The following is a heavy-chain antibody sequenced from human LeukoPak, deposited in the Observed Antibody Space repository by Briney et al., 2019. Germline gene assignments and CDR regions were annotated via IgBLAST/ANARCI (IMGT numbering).Heavy chain of an antibody. J-gene: IGHJ4*02. Sequence: GGSLRLSCAASGFTFSSYSMNWVRQAPGKGLEWVSSISSSSSYIYCADSVKGRFTISRDNAKNSLYLQMNSLRAEDTAVYYCARVYWNGFDYWGQGTLVTVSS. CDR2: ISSSSSYI. CDR3: ARVYWNGFDY. CDR1: GFTFSSYS. V-gene: IGHV3-21*01. D-gene: IGHD1-1*01.